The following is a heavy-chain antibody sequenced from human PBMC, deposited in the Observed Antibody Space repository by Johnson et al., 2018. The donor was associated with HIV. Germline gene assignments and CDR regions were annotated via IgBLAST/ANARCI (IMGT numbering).Heavy chain of an antibody. CDR3: AKARSLLDYGGFDAFDI. CDR1: GFTFSSYA. CDR2: ISYDGSNK. Sequence: QVRLVESGGGVVQPGRSLRLSCAASGFTFSSYAMHWGRQAPGKGLEWVAVISYDGSNKYYADSVKGRFTISRDNSKNTLSLQMISLRAEDTAMYYCAKARSLLDYGGFDAFDIWGQGTLVIVSS. J-gene: IGHJ3*02. D-gene: IGHD4-23*01. V-gene: IGHV3-30-3*02.